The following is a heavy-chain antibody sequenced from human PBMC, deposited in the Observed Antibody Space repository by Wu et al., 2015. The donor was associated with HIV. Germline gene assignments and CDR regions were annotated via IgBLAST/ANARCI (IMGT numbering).Heavy chain of an antibody. Sequence: QVQLVQSGAEVKKPGASVKVSCEASGYTFTSYDINWVRQVPGQGLEWMGWINPNSGNTGYEQRFQGRVTMTRNTSISTVYMELSSLRSEDIAFYYCARGRYRYCSSTTCHHAFDVWGQGTLITVSS. J-gene: IGHJ3*01. D-gene: IGHD2-2*01. CDR2: INPNSGNT. CDR1: GYTFTSYD. V-gene: IGHV1-8*02. CDR3: ARGRYRYCSSTTCHHAFDV.